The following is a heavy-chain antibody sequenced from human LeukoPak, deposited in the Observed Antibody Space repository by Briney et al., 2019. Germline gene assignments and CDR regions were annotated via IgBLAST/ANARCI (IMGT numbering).Heavy chain of an antibody. CDR1: GFTFSSYA. CDR3: AKAEGIVVVPAAIGIFYYYYGMDV. D-gene: IGHD2-2*01. CDR2: ISGSGGST. V-gene: IGHV3-23*01. Sequence: GGSLRLSCAASGFTFSSYAMSWVRQAPGKGLEWVSAISGSGGSTYYADSVKGRFTISRDNSKNTLYLQMNSQRAEDTAVYYCAKAEGIVVVPAAIGIFYYYYGMDVWGQGTTVTVSS. J-gene: IGHJ6*02.